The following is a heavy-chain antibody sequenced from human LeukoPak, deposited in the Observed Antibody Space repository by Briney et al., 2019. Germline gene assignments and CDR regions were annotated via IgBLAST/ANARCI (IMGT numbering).Heavy chain of an antibody. CDR1: GGSISSYY. Sequence: SGTLSLTCTVSGGSISSYYWSWIRQPPGKGLEWIGYIYYSGSTNYNPSLKSRVTISVDTSKNQFSLKLSSVTAADTAVYYCAATMVRGVHTHFDYWGQGTLVTVSS. CDR3: AATMVRGVHTHFDY. D-gene: IGHD3-10*01. J-gene: IGHJ4*02. CDR2: IYYSGST. V-gene: IGHV4-59*08.